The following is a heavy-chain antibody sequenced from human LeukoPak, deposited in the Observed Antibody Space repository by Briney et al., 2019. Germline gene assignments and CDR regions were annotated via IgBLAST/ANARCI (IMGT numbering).Heavy chain of an antibody. V-gene: IGHV1-8*01. J-gene: IGHJ4*02. D-gene: IGHD5-18*01. CDR1: GYTFTSYD. CDR2: MNPNSGNT. CDR3: ARAVDTAMVTPLDY. Sequence: ASVKVSCKASGYTFTSYDINWVRQATGQGLEWMGRMNPNSGNTGYAQKFQGRVTMTRNTSISTAYMELSSLRSEDTAVYYCARAVDTAMVTPLDYWGQGTLVTVSS.